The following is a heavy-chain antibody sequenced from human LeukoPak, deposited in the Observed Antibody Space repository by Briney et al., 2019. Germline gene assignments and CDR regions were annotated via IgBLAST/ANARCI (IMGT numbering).Heavy chain of an antibody. CDR2: ISWNSGSI. CDR1: GFTFDDYA. J-gene: IGHJ6*02. V-gene: IGHV3-9*01. CDR3: AKDIGSYCSGGSCYSEGAYYYYYGMDV. D-gene: IGHD2-15*01. Sequence: GGSLRLSCAASGFTFDDYAMHWVRQAPGKGLEWVSGISWNSGSIGYADSVKGRFTISRENAKNSLYLQMNSLRAEDTALYYCAKDIGSYCSGGSCYSEGAYYYYYGMDVWGQGTTVTVSS.